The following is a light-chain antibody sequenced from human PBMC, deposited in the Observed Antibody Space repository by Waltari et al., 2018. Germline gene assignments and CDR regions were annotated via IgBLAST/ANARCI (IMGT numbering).Light chain of an antibody. J-gene: IGKJ3*01. CDR2: WAS. V-gene: IGKV4-1*01. Sequence: DIVMTQSPDSLAVSLGERATINCKYSQSVLYSSNNKNYLAWYQHKPGQPPKLLIYWASTRESGVPDRFSGSGSGTDFTLTISSQQAEDVAVYYCHQYYNTPFTFGPGTKVDIK. CDR1: QSVLYSSNNKNY. CDR3: HQYYNTPFT.